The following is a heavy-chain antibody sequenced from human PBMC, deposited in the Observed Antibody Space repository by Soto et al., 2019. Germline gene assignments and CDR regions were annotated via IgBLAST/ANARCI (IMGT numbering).Heavy chain of an antibody. V-gene: IGHV1-69*06. D-gene: IGHD6-6*01. J-gene: IGHJ3*02. CDR1: GGTFSSYA. CDR3: ARDKWDSSSPPGADAFDI. CDR2: IIPIFGTA. Sequence: SVKVSYKASGGTFSSYAISWVRQAPGQGLEWMGGIIPIFGTANYAQKFQGRVTITADKSTSTAYMELSSLRSEDTAVYYCARDKWDSSSPPGADAFDIWGQGTMVTVSS.